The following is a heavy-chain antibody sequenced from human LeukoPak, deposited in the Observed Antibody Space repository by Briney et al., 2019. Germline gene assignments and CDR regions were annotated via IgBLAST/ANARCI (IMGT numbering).Heavy chain of an antibody. D-gene: IGHD1-26*01. CDR3: ARSKELLSDY. Sequence: GGSLRLSCAASGFTFSSYSMNWVRQAPGKGLEWVSSISSGSSYIYYADSVKGRFTISRDNAKNSLYLQMNSLRAEDTAVYYCARSKELLSDYWGQGTLVTVSS. CDR2: ISSGSSYI. CDR1: GFTFSSYS. J-gene: IGHJ4*02. V-gene: IGHV3-21*01.